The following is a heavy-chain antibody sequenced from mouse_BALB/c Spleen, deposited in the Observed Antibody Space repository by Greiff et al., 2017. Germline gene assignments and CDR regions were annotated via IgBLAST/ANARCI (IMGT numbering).Heavy chain of an antibody. CDR1: GFTFSSYA. V-gene: IGHV5-9-3*01. Sequence: EVNLVESGGGLVKPGGSLKLSCAASGFTFSSYAMSWVRQTPEKRLEWVATISSGGSYTYYPDSVKGRFTISRDNAKNTLYLQMSSLRSEDTAMYYCARRLDSSGRYYAMDYWGQGTSVTVSS. J-gene: IGHJ4*01. CDR2: ISSGGSYT. D-gene: IGHD3-2*01. CDR3: ARRLDSSGRYYAMDY.